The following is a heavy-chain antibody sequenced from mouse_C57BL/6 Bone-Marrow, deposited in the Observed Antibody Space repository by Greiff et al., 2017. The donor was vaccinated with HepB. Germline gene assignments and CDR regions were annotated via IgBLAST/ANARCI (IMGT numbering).Heavy chain of an antibody. J-gene: IGHJ1*03. CDR1: GFTFSSYA. CDR2: ISSGGDYI. V-gene: IGHV5-9-1*02. Sequence: EVQGVESGEGLVKPGGSLKLSCAASGFTFSSYAMSWVRQTPEKRLEWVAYISSGGDYIYYADTVKGRFTISRDNARNTLYLQMSSLKSEDTAMYYCTRDQSYGNYGDFDVWGTGTTVTVSS. CDR3: TRDQSYGNYGDFDV. D-gene: IGHD2-1*01.